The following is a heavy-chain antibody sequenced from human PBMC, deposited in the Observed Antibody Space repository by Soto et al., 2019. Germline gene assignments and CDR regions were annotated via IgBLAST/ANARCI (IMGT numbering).Heavy chain of an antibody. CDR2: IYYSGCT. CDR3: ARVHDNGDSHYFDY. D-gene: IGHD4-17*01. Sequence: SETLSLTCTVSAGSISNSYWSWIRQPPGKGLEWIGYIYYSGCTNYNASLKSRATISLDRSKNQFSVKLSSLTAADTAFYYCARVHDNGDSHYFDYWGQGTLVTVSS. J-gene: IGHJ4*02. V-gene: IGHV4-59*01. CDR1: AGSISNSY.